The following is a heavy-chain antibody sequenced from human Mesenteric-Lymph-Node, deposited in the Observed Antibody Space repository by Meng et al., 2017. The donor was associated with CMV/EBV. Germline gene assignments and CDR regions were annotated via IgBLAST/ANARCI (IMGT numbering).Heavy chain of an antibody. CDR1: GFTFRTYA. D-gene: IGHD3-22*01. CDR3: AKDAVSGYYGSDY. CDR2: IWYDGSRI. Sequence: ASGFTFRTYAMHWVRQAPGKGLEWVALIWYDGSRIHYADSVKGRFTISRDNSENTVFLQMNSLRAEDTAVYYCAKDAVSGYYGSDYWGQGTLVTVSS. J-gene: IGHJ4*02. V-gene: IGHV3-33*06.